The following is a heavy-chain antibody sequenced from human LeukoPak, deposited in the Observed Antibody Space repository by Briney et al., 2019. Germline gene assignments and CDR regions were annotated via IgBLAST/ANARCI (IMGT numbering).Heavy chain of an antibody. CDR2: MNPNSGNT. V-gene: IGHV1-8*01. CDR1: GCTFTSYD. J-gene: IGHJ4*02. Sequence: ASVKVSCKASGCTFTSYDINWVRQATGQGLEWMGWMNPNSGNTGYAQKFQGRVTVTRNTSISTAYMELSSLRSEDTAVYYCARGFGYSSGWYVGYWGQGTLVTVSS. D-gene: IGHD6-19*01. CDR3: ARGFGYSSGWYVGY.